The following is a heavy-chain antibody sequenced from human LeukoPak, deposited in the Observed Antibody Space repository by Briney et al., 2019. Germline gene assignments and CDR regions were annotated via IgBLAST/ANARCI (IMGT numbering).Heavy chain of an antibody. CDR3: AKINNVDDF. J-gene: IGHJ4*02. V-gene: IGHV3-30*18. D-gene: IGHD1/OR15-1a*01. Sequence: GGSLRLSCAASGFTFSIFGIHWVRQAPGKGLEWVAAISPDGNREYYTESVKGRFTVSRDYSNNMIYLQINSLRGDDSAVYYCAKINNVDDFWGQGTLVTVSS. CDR1: GFTFSIFG. CDR2: ISPDGNRE.